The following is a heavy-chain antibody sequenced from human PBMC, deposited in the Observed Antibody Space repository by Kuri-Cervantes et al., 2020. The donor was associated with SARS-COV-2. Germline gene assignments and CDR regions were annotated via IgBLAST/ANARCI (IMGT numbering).Heavy chain of an antibody. CDR1: GGSISSYY. CDR3: ARVSAETIFGVVTTAAWFDP. CDR2: IYYSGST. J-gene: IGHJ5*02. Sequence: GSLRLSCTVSGGSISSYYWSWIRQPPGKGLEWIGYIYYSGSTNYNPSLKSRVTISVDTSKNQFSLKLNSVTAADTAVYYCARVSAETIFGVVTTAAWFDPWGQGTLVTVSS. V-gene: IGHV4-59*01. D-gene: IGHD3-3*01.